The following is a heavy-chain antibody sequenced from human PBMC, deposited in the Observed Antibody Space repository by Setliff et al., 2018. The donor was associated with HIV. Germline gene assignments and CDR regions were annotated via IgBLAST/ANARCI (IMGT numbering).Heavy chain of an antibody. D-gene: IGHD3-10*01. V-gene: IGHV4-34*01. J-gene: IGHJ6*03. CDR2: INHSGST. CDR1: GGSFSGYY. Sequence: PLETLSLTCAVYGGSFSGYYWSWIRQPPGKGLEWIGEINHSGSTNYNPSLKSRVTISVDTSKNQFSLKLSSVTAADTAVYYCARGRITMVRGVIMRGYYYYYMDVWGKGTTVTVSS. CDR3: ARGRITMVRGVIMRGYYYYYMDV.